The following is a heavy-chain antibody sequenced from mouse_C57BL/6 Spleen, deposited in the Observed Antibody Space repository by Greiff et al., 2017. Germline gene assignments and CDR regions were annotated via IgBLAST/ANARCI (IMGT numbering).Heavy chain of an antibody. V-gene: IGHV1-66*01. Sequence: QVQLQQSGPELVKPGASVKISCKASGYSFTSYYIHWVKQRPGQGLEWIGWIYPGSGNTKYNEKFKGKATLTADTSSSTAYMQLSSLTSEDSAVYYCARRGDYYSNPAYAMDYWGQGTSVTVSS. CDR1: GYSFTSYY. D-gene: IGHD2-5*01. CDR3: ARRGDYYSNPAYAMDY. J-gene: IGHJ4*01. CDR2: IYPGSGNT.